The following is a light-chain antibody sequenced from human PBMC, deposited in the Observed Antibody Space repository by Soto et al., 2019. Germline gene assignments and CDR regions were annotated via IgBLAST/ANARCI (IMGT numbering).Light chain of an antibody. Sequence: DIQLTQARSSLSATVGDRVSITCRASQGISSYLAWYQQKPGKAPKLLIYAASTLQSGVPSRFSGSGSGTEFTLTISSLQPEDFATYYCQQLNSYPLTFGGGTKVDIK. CDR3: QQLNSYPLT. CDR2: AAS. J-gene: IGKJ4*01. V-gene: IGKV1-9*01. CDR1: QGISSY.